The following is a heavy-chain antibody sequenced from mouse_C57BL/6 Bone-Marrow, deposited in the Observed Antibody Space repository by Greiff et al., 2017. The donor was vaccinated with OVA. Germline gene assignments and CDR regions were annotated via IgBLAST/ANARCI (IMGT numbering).Heavy chain of an antibody. CDR2: INPYNGGT. CDR3: EGYDDYFDY. Sequence: VQLQQSGPVLVKPGASVKMSCKASGYTFTDYYMNWVKQSHGKSLEWIGVINPYNGGTSYNQKFKGKATLTVDKASSTAYMELNSLTSEDSAVYYCEGYDDYFDYWGQGTTLTVSS. J-gene: IGHJ2*01. V-gene: IGHV1-19*01. CDR1: GYTFTDYY. D-gene: IGHD2-2*01.